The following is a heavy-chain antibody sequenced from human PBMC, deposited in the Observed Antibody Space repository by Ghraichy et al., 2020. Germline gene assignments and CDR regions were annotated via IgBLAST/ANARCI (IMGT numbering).Heavy chain of an antibody. Sequence: LSLTCVVSGFSSGDAWMTWVRQAPGKGLEWIGRIKTEVEGGKTDYAAPMKGRFTVSRDDSKNMVYLQMNSLKTEDTAVYFCTIGVGKGDCDYWGQGTLVTGSP. D-gene: IGHD2-15*01. CDR2: IKTEVEGGKT. J-gene: IGHJ4*02. CDR1: GFSSGDAW. CDR3: TIGVGKGDCDY. V-gene: IGHV3-15*01.